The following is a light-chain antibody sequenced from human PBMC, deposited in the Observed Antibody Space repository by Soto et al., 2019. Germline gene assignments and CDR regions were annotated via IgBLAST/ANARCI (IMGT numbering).Light chain of an antibody. V-gene: IGKV1-5*01. J-gene: IGKJ1*01. Sequence: DIQMTQSPSTLSGSVGDRVTITCRASQNIRSRLAWFQQKPGKAPKLLIYDASSLESGVPSRFSGSGSGTDFTLTISSLQPDDFATYYCQQYSDSSGAFGQGTKVDIK. CDR2: DAS. CDR1: QNIRSR. CDR3: QQYSDSSGA.